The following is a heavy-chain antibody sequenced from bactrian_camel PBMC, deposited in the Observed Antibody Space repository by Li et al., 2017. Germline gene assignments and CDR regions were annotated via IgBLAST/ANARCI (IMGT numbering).Heavy chain of an antibody. CDR3: AADLVTGGNWRSIDHWSY. D-gene: IGHD7*01. Sequence: HVQLVESGGASVQAGGSLRLTCAASRYTYDDNCMAWFRQTPGKGREGVATIDRDGKTAYADSVKGRFTISKDNTKNTLYLQMNSLKPEDTAMYYCAADLVTGGNWRSIDHWSYWGQGTQVTVS. CDR1: RYTYDDNC. V-gene: IGHV3S6*01. CDR2: IDRDGKT. J-gene: IGHJ4*01.